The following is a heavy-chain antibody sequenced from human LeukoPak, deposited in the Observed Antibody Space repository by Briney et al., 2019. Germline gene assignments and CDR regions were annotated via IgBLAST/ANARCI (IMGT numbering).Heavy chain of an antibody. Sequence: ASVKVSCKASGYTFTGYYMHWVRQAPGQGLEWMGWINPNSGGTNYAQKFQGRVTMTRDTSISTAYMELSRLRSDDTAVYYCARGDWNHGIYYYYMDVWGKGTTATVSS. D-gene: IGHD1-1*01. CDR1: GYTFTGYY. V-gene: IGHV1-2*02. CDR3: ARGDWNHGIYYYYMDV. J-gene: IGHJ6*03. CDR2: INPNSGGT.